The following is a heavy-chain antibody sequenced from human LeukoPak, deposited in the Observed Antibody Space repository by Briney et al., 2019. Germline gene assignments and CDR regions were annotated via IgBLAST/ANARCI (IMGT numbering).Heavy chain of an antibody. CDR1: GFTFSSYA. CDR3: ARDFYDDYGYRYFDY. CDR2: ISGSGGST. D-gene: IGHD5-18*01. Sequence: PSGGSLRLSCAASGFTFSSYAMSWVRQAPGKGLEWVSSISGSGGSTYYADSVKGRSTISRDNSKNTLYLQMNSLRAEDTAVYYCARDFYDDYGYRYFDYWGQGTLVTVSS. V-gene: IGHV3-23*01. J-gene: IGHJ4*02.